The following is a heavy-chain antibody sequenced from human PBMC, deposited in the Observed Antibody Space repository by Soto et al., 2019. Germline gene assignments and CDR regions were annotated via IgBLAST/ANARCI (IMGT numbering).Heavy chain of an antibody. CDR3: ARERAGIQLSLDY. Sequence: SLTCTVSGGSISSYNWRWIRQPAGKGLEWIGRIFFNGSTNYNPSLKSRVTISVDTSKNQLSLRLSSVTAADTAVYYCARERAGIQLSLDYWGQGSLVTVSS. J-gene: IGHJ4*02. CDR2: IFFNGST. D-gene: IGHD5-18*01. CDR1: GGSISSYN. V-gene: IGHV4-4*07.